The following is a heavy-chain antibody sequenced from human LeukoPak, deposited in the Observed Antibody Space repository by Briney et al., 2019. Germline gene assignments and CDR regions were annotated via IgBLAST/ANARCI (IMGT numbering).Heavy chain of an antibody. CDR1: GFTFSSYG. CDR3: AKDTGHIRLATITIFYYYCYGMDV. J-gene: IGHJ6*02. D-gene: IGHD5-24*01. Sequence: GGSLRLSCAASGFTFSSYGMHWVRQAPGKGLEWVAFISYDGSNKYYADSVKGRFTISRDNSKNTLYLQMNSLRAKDTAVYYCAKDTGHIRLATITIFYYYCYGMDVWGQGTTVTVSS. CDR2: ISYDGSNK. V-gene: IGHV3-30*18.